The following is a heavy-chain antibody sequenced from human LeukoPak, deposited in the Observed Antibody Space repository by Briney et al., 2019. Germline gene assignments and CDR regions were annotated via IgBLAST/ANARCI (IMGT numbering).Heavy chain of an antibody. Sequence: SETLSLTCTISGGSIRSVSDYWGWIRQPPGRGLEWIGIIVFSGGTYYNPSLKSRFTIPVDTPKNQFSLKLSSVTAADTAVYYCAIRHYYDSSGYFAIWGQGTMVSVSS. CDR3: AIRHYYDSSGYFAI. V-gene: IGHV4-39*07. D-gene: IGHD3-22*01. J-gene: IGHJ3*02. CDR1: GGSIRSVSDY. CDR2: IVFSGGT.